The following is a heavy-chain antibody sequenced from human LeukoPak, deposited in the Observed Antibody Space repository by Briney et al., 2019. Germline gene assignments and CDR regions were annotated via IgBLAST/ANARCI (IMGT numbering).Heavy chain of an antibody. Sequence: PGGSLRLSCAASGFTFSSYSMNWVRQAPGRGLEWISYISGSGTSIYHANSVKGRFTISRDNAKNSVYLQMNSLRAEDTAVYYCARDAPGATRAYFDYWGQGTLVTVSS. CDR1: GFTFSSYS. CDR3: ARDAPGATRAYFDY. D-gene: IGHD1-26*01. J-gene: IGHJ4*02. V-gene: IGHV3-48*04. CDR2: ISGSGTSI.